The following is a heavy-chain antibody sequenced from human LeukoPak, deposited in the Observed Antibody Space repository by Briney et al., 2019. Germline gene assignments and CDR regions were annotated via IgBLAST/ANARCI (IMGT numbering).Heavy chain of an antibody. J-gene: IGHJ1*01. Sequence: GASVKVSCKTSGYTFIEYDINWVRQAPGQGLEWMGWMNPNNGRTGYAQSFQGRVTMTRSTSISTAYMELSNLRIDDTAVYYCAKSRDWGQGTLVTVSS. D-gene: IGHD2-21*01. V-gene: IGHV1-8*01. CDR1: GYTFIEYD. CDR2: MNPNNGRT. CDR3: AKSRD.